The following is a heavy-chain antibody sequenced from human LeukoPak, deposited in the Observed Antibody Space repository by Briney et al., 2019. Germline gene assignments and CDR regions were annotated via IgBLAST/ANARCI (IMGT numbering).Heavy chain of an antibody. CDR2: ISGSGGST. Sequence: GGSLRLSCAASGFTFSSYAMSWVRQAPGKGLEWVSAISGSGGSTYYADSVKGRFTISRDNSKNTLYLQMNSLRAEDTAIYYCAKDDTLGSYSHWGQGTLVTVSS. D-gene: IGHD1-26*01. J-gene: IGHJ4*02. V-gene: IGHV3-23*01. CDR3: AKDDTLGSYSH. CDR1: GFTFSSYA.